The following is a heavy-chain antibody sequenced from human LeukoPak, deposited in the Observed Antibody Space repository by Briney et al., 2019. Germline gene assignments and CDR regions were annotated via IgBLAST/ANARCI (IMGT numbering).Heavy chain of an antibody. J-gene: IGHJ4*02. D-gene: IGHD6-13*01. CDR2: INAGNGNT. Sequence: ASVKVSCKASGYTFTSYAMHWVRQAPGQRLEWMGWINAGNGNTKYSQKFQGRVTITRDTSASTAYMELSSLRSEDTAAYYCARARIAAAGTFDYWGQGTLVTVSS. V-gene: IGHV1-3*01. CDR1: GYTFTSYA. CDR3: ARARIAAAGTFDY.